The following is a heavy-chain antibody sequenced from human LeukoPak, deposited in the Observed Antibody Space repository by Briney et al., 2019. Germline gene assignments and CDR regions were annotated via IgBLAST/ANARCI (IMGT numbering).Heavy chain of an antibody. CDR1: GYTFTSYY. CDR3: ARLTFGGVIVVDY. V-gene: IGHV1-46*01. J-gene: IGHJ4*02. D-gene: IGHD3-16*02. CDR2: INPSGGST. Sequence: ASVKVSCKASGYTFTSYYMHWVRQAPGQGLEWMGIINPSGGSTSYAQKFQGRVTMTRDMSTSTVYMELSSLEDTAVYYCARLTFGGVIVVDYWGRGTLVTVSS.